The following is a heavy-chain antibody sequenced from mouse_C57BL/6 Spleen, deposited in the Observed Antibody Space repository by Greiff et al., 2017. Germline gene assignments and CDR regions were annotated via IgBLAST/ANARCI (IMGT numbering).Heavy chain of an antibody. J-gene: IGHJ3*01. CDR2: ISDGGSYT. CDR3: ARARDGYSSFAY. Sequence: EVQRVESGGGLVKPGGSLKLSCAASGFTFSSYAMSWVRQTPEKRLEWVATISDGGSYTYYPDNVKGRFTISRDNAKNNLYLQMSHLKSEDTAMYYCARARDGYSSFAYWGQGTLVTVSA. V-gene: IGHV5-4*01. D-gene: IGHD2-3*01. CDR1: GFTFSSYA.